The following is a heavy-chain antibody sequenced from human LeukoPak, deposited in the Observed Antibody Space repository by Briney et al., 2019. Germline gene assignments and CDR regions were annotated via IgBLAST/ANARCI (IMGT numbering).Heavy chain of an antibody. CDR2: IYYSGST. Sequence: PSETLSLTCTVSGGSISSGGYYWSWIRQHPGKGLEWIGYIYYSGSTYYNPSLKSRVTISVDTSKNQFSLKLSSVTAADTAVYYCARGRSLEWLLFLDYWGQGTLVTVSS. CDR1: GGSISSGGYY. D-gene: IGHD3-3*01. J-gene: IGHJ4*02. V-gene: IGHV4-31*03. CDR3: ARGRSLEWLLFLDY.